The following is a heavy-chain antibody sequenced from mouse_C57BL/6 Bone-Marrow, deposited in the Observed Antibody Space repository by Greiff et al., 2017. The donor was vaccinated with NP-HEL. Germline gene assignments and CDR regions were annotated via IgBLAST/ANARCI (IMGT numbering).Heavy chain of an antibody. CDR2: ISSGGSYT. CDR3: ARWFAY. V-gene: IGHV5-6*01. CDR1: GFTFSSYG. Sequence: VQLQQSGGDLVKPGGSLKLSCAASGFTFSSYGMSWVRQTPDKRLEWVATISSGGSYTYYPDSVKGRFTISRDNAKNTLYLQMSSLKSEDTAMYYCARWFAYWGQGTLVTVSA. J-gene: IGHJ3*01.